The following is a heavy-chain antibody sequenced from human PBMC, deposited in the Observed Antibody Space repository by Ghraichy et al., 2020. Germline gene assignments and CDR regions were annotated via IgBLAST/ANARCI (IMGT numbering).Heavy chain of an antibody. Sequence: GESLNISCAASGFTFSSYAMSWVRQAPGKGLEWVSAISGSGGSTYYADSVKGRFTISRDNSKNTLYLQMNSLRAEDTAVYYCAKGGWDYVDSDAFDIWGQGTMVTVSS. V-gene: IGHV3-23*01. J-gene: IGHJ3*02. D-gene: IGHD4-17*01. CDR1: GFTFSSYA. CDR2: ISGSGGST. CDR3: AKGGWDYVDSDAFDI.